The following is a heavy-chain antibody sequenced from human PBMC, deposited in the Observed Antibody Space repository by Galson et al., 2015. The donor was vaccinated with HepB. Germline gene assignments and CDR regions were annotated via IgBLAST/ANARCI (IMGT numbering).Heavy chain of an antibody. CDR2: INSDGSST. CDR1: GFTFSSYW. V-gene: IGHV3-74*01. D-gene: IGHD6-6*01. CDR3: TRGGWYSSSSLGD. Sequence: SLRLSCAASGFTFSSYWMHWVRQAPGKGLVWVSHINSDGSSTTYADSVKGRFTISRDNAKNTLYLQMNSLRAEDTAVCYCTRGGWYSSSSLGDWGQGTLVTVSS. J-gene: IGHJ4*02.